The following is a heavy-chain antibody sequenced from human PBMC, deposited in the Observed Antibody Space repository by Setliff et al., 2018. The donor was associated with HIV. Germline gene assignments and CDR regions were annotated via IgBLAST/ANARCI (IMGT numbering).Heavy chain of an antibody. V-gene: IGHV1-46*01. Sequence: ASVKVSCKASGYTFTSYYMHWVRQAPGQGLEWMGIINPSGGSTSYAQKFQGRVTMTRDTSTSTVYMELSSLRSEDTAVYYCARDERIAARHNYYYFMEVWGKGTTVTV. CDR2: INPSGGST. CDR3: ARDERIAARHNYYYFMEV. J-gene: IGHJ6*03. D-gene: IGHD6-6*01. CDR1: GYTFTSYY.